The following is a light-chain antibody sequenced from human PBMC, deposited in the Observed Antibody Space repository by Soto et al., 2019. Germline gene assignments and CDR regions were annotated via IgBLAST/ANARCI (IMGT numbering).Light chain of an antibody. CDR2: AAS. CDR1: QSISTY. J-gene: IGKJ5*01. CDR3: QQSYNAPIT. V-gene: IGKV1-39*01. Sequence: IQMTQSPSSLSATVGDRVTITCRASQSISTYLNWYQQKPGKAPKLLVYAASSLQSGVPSRFGGSGSGTDFTLTISSLQPEDFATYHCQQSYNAPITFGQGTRLEIK.